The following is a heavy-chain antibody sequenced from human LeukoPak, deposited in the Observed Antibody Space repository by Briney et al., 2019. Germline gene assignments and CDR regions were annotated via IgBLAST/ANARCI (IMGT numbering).Heavy chain of an antibody. D-gene: IGHD3-10*01. J-gene: IGHJ5*02. CDR2: IYYSGVT. CDR1: SGSIRSTSYY. Sequence: SETLSLTCTVSSGSIRSTSYYWGWIRQPPGKGLEWIGSIYYSGVTYYNPSLKSRVTISVDTSKNQFSLNLTSVTPEDTAVYYCARDKSQLLWFGDHQSGNWFDPWGQGTLVTVSS. V-gene: IGHV4-39*07. CDR3: ARDKSQLLWFGDHQSGNWFDP.